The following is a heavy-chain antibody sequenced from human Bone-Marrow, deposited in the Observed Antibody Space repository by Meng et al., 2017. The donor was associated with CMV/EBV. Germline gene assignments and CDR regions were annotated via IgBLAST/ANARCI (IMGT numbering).Heavy chain of an antibody. CDR3: AKSLPPIQLRPMGAFDI. Sequence: GGSLRLSCAASTFTFSSYGMHWVRQAPGKGLEWVAFIRYDGSNKYYADSVKGRFTISRDNSKNTLYLQMNSLIAEDTAVYYCAKSLPPIQLRPMGAFDIWVQGTMVTVSS. CDR1: TFTFSSYG. J-gene: IGHJ3*02. D-gene: IGHD2-2*02. V-gene: IGHV3-30*02. CDR2: IRYDGSNK.